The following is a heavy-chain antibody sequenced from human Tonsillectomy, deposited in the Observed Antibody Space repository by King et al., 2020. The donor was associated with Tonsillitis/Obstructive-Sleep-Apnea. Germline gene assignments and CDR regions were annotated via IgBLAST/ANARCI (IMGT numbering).Heavy chain of an antibody. CDR3: AREGYSSGWY. J-gene: IGHJ4*02. CDR2: SIPIFVTP. D-gene: IGHD6-19*01. Sequence: QLVQSGAEVKKPGSSVKVSCKASGGTFSSYAISWVRQAPGQGLEWMGGSIPIFVTPNYAQEFQGRVTITADESTSTAYMERSSLRSEETAVYYCAREGYSSGWYWGQGTLVTVSS. V-gene: IGHV1-69*12. CDR1: GGTFSSYA.